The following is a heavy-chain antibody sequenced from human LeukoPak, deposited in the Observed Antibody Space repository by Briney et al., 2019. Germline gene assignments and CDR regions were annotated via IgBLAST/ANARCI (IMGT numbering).Heavy chain of an antibody. CDR2: SSGSGGST. Sequence: PGGSLRLSCAASGFTFSSYAMSWVRQAPGKGLEWVSASSGSGGSTYYADSVKGRFTISRDNSKNTLYLQMNSLRAEDTAVYYCAITLREYSSGWYGGFDYWGQGTLVTVSS. J-gene: IGHJ4*02. CDR3: AITLREYSSGWYGGFDY. CDR1: GFTFSSYA. V-gene: IGHV3-23*01. D-gene: IGHD6-19*01.